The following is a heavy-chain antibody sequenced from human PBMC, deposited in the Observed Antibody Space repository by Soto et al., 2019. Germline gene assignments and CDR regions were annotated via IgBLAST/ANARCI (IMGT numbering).Heavy chain of an antibody. Sequence: EVQVLESGGGLVQPGGSLRLSCAASGFTSTRYAMNWVRQAPGKGLERVSTMSDSGASTWYADSVKGRFTISRDISRNTVNMQMNSLRVEDTAMYYCARRGGSGWGAFDVWGQGTMVTVSS. V-gene: IGHV3-23*01. CDR3: ARRGGSGWGAFDV. D-gene: IGHD6-19*01. CDR2: MSDSGAST. J-gene: IGHJ3*01. CDR1: GFTSTRYA.